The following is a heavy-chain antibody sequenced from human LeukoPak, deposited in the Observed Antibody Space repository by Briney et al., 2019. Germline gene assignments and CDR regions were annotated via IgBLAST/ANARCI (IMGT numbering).Heavy chain of an antibody. D-gene: IGHD6-6*01. Sequence: ASVKVSCKASGYTFTGYYMHWVRQAPGQGLEWMGWINPNSGGTNYAQKLQGRVTMTRDTSISTDYMELSRLRSDDTAVYYCARGAYSSSSRYYYYMDVWGKGTTVTVSS. V-gene: IGHV1-2*02. CDR1: GYTFTGYY. CDR3: ARGAYSSSSRYYYYMDV. CDR2: INPNSGGT. J-gene: IGHJ6*03.